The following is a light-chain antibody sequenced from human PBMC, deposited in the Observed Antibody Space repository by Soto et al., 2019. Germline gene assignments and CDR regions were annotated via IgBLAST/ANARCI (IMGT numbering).Light chain of an antibody. CDR1: QSVLYSSNNKNY. CDR2: WAS. CDR3: QQYYTNALT. J-gene: IGKJ4*01. Sequence: DIVMTQSPDSLAVSLGERATINCKSSQSVLYSSNNKNYLAWYQQKPGQPPKLLIYWASTRESGVPDRFSSSGSGTDFTLTISSLQAEDVAVYSCQQYYTNALTFGGGTKVGVK. V-gene: IGKV4-1*01.